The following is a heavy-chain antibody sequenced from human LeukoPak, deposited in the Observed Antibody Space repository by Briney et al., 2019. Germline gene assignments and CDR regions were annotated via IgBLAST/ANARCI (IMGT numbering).Heavy chain of an antibody. D-gene: IGHD6-19*01. CDR1: GFTFSSYA. J-gene: IGHJ3*02. Sequence: PGGSLRLSCAASGFTFSSYAMSWVRQAPGKGLEWVSAISGSGGSTYYADSVKGRFTISRDNSKNTLYLQMSSLRAEDTAIYYCAKELTERWLIDAFDIWGQGTVVTVSS. CDR3: AKELTERWLIDAFDI. V-gene: IGHV3-23*01. CDR2: ISGSGGST.